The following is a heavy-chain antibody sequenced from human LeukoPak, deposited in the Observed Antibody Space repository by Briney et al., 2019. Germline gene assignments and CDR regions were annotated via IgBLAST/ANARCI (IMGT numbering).Heavy chain of an antibody. J-gene: IGHJ4*02. D-gene: IGHD1-26*01. V-gene: IGHV4-34*01. CDR1: GGSFSGYY. CDR3: ATIRSRKWGFDY. Sequence: SETLSLTCTVYGGSFSGYYWSWIRQPPGKGLEWIGEINHSGSTNYNPSLKSRVTLSLDTSKNQFSLKLTSVTAADTAVYYCATIRSRKWGFDYWGQGTLVTVSS. CDR2: INHSGST.